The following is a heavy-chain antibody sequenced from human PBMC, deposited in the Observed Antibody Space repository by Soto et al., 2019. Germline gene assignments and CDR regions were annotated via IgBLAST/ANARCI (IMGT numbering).Heavy chain of an antibody. CDR3: ARTILRFLEWLSPSAFDI. V-gene: IGHV4-30-4*01. CDR2: IYYSGST. CDR1: GGSISSGDYY. Sequence: SETLSLTCTVSGGSISSGDYYWSWIRQPPGKGLEWIGYIYYSGSTYYNPSLKGRVTISVDTSKNQFSLKLSSVTAADTAVYYCARTILRFLEWLSPSAFDIWGQGTMVTVSS. J-gene: IGHJ3*02. D-gene: IGHD3-3*01.